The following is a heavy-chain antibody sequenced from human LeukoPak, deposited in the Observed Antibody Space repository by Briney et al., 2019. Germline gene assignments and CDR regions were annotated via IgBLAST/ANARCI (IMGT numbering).Heavy chain of an antibody. CDR1: GYTFTSYG. V-gene: IGHV1-69*13. CDR2: IIPIFGTA. Sequence: GASVKVSCKASGYTFTSYGISWVRQAPGQGLEWMGGIIPIFGTANYAQKFQGRVTITADESTSTAYMELSSLRSEDTAVYYCAREADIVVVPAAMPAWKFDYWGQGTLVTVSS. CDR3: AREADIVVVPAAMPAWKFDY. J-gene: IGHJ4*02. D-gene: IGHD2-2*01.